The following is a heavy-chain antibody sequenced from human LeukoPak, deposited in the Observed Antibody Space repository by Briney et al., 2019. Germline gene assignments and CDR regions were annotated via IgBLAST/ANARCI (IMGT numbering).Heavy chain of an antibody. Sequence: GGSLRLSCAASGFTVSSNYMSWVRQAPGKGLEWVSVIYSGGSTYYADSVKGRFTISRDNSKNTLYLQMNSLRAEDTAVYYCASHKPHYYGSGSYDYWGQGTLVTASS. V-gene: IGHV3-53*01. D-gene: IGHD3-10*01. CDR1: GFTVSSNY. CDR3: ASHKPHYYGSGSYDY. CDR2: IYSGGST. J-gene: IGHJ4*02.